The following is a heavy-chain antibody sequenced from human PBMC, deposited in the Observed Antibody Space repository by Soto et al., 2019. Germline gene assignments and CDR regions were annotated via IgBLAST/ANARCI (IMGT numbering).Heavy chain of an antibody. D-gene: IGHD2-21*02. CDR1: GGSISSGDYY. J-gene: IGHJ3*02. CDR2: IYDRGRT. V-gene: IGHV4-30-4*01. Sequence: QVELQESGPGLVKPSQTLSLTCTVSGGSISSGDYYWSWIRQPPGKGLEWIGCIYDRGRTFYNPSLQSRVNISVDTSKNQFSLRLSSETAADTAVYYCARRFAVVVTAGDAFDIWGQGTMVTVSS. CDR3: ARRFAVVVTAGDAFDI.